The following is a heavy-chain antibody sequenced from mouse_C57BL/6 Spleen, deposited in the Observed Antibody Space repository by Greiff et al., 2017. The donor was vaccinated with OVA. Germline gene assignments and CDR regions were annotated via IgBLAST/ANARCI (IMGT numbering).Heavy chain of an antibody. CDR1: GFTFSDYY. Sequence: EVTLVESEGGLVQPGSSMKLSCTASGFTFSDYYMAWVRQVPEKGLEWVANINYDGSSTYYLDSLKSRFIISRDNAKNILYLQMSSLKSEDTATYYCAREGRALRYYFDVWGTGTTVTVSS. D-gene: IGHD1-1*01. CDR3: AREGRALRYYFDV. J-gene: IGHJ1*03. V-gene: IGHV5-16*01. CDR2: INYDGSST.